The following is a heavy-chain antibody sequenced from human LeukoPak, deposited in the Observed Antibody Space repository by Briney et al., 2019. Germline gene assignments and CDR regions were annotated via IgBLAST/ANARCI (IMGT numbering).Heavy chain of an antibody. CDR2: IKSKTDGGTT. Sequence: GGSLSLSCAASGFTFSNAWMGWVRQAPGKGLEWVGRIKSKTDGGTTDYAAPVKGRFTISRDDSKNTLYLQMNSLKTEDTAVYNCTTDPYYYDSSGTYWGQGTLVTVSS. CDR1: GFTFSNAW. V-gene: IGHV3-15*01. J-gene: IGHJ4*02. D-gene: IGHD3-22*01. CDR3: TTDPYYYDSSGTY.